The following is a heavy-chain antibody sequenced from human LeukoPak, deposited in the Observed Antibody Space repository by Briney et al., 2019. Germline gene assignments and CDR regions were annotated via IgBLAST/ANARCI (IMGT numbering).Heavy chain of an antibody. J-gene: IGHJ6*02. CDR2: ISGDGDST. V-gene: IGHV3-43*02. Sequence: GGSLRLSCAASGFTFDDCAMHWVRQAPGKGLEWVSLISGDGDSTYYADSVKGRFTISRDNSKNSLYLQMNSLRTEDTALYYCAKGGQTIYYYAMDVWGQGTTVTVSS. CDR1: GFTFDDCA. D-gene: IGHD4/OR15-4a*01. CDR3: AKGGQTIYYYAMDV.